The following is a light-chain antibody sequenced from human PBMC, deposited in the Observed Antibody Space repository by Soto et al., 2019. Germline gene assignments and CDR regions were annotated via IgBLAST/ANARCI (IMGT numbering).Light chain of an antibody. CDR2: AVS. Sequence: DVQMTQSPSSVSASVGDRVTITCRASQGIGSWLAWYQQKPGKAPKLLIYAVSRLQSGVPSRFSGSGSGTDFTLPISSLQPEDFAAHCCQQANSFPPSFTFGPGTKVDF. CDR3: QQANSFPPSFT. J-gene: IGKJ3*01. CDR1: QGIGSW. V-gene: IGKV1-12*01.